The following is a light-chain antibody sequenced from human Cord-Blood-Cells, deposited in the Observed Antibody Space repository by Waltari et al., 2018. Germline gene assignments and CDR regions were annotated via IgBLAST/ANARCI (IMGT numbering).Light chain of an antibody. J-gene: IGLJ1*01. V-gene: IGLV2-23*01. CDR2: EGS. CDR1: SSAVGSYNL. Sequence: QSALTQPAPVSGSPGQSITISCTGTSSAVGSYNLVSWYQQHPGKAPKLMIYEGSKRPSGVSNRFSGSKSGNTASLTISGLQAEDEADYYCCSYAGSSTHYVFGTGTKVTVL. CDR3: CSYAGSSTHYV.